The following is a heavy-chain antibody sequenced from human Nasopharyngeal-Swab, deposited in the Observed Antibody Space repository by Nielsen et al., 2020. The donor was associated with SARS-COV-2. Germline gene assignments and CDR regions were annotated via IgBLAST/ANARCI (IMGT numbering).Heavy chain of an antibody. CDR2: IYYSGST. CDR1: GGSISNSSYY. J-gene: IGHJ3*02. D-gene: IGHD6-6*01. V-gene: IGHV4-39*07. Sequence: SETLSLTCTVSGGSISNSSYYWGWIRQPPGKGLEWIGSIYYSGSTYYNPSLKSRVTISVDTSKNQFSLKLSSVTAADTAMYYCARDAGAARNAFDIWGQGTMVTVSS. CDR3: ARDAGAARNAFDI.